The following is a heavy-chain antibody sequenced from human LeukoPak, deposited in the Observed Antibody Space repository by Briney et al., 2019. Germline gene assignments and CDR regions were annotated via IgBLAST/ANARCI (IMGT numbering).Heavy chain of an antibody. CDR1: GFTFSSYA. D-gene: IGHD6-13*01. V-gene: IGHV3-30*04. CDR2: ISYDGSNK. J-gene: IGHJ2*01. CDR3: AREMGDRYSSSWALDL. Sequence: GGSLRLSCAASGFTFSSYALHWVRQAPGEGLEWVAVISYDGSNKYYADSVKGRFTISRDNSKNTLYLQMNSLRAEDTAVYYCAREMGDRYSSSWALDLWGRGTLVTVSS.